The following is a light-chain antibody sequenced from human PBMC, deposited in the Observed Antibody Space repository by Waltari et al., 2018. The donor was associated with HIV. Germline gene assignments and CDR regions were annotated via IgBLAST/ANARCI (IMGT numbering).Light chain of an antibody. CDR2: WAF. Sequence: DILMTQSPDSMPVSLGERATINCKSSQSVLYSSNNKNYFTWYQQKPGQPPKLLIYWAFTRESGVPDRFSGSGSGTEFNLTISSLQAEDVAVYYCQQFHSAPYTFGQGTKMEIK. V-gene: IGKV4-1*01. J-gene: IGKJ2*01. CDR1: QSVLYSSNNKNY. CDR3: QQFHSAPYT.